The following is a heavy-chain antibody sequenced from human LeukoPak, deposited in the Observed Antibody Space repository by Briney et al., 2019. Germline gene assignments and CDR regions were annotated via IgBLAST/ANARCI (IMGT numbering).Heavy chain of an antibody. CDR2: ISAGGGST. D-gene: IGHD3-22*01. J-gene: IGHJ4*02. CDR3: AKTYYYDSSLPY. CDR1: GFTFSSYT. Sequence: GGSLRLSCVISGFTFSSYTMSWVRQAPGKGLEWVSGISAGGGSTYYADSVKGRFTISRDNSKNTLYLQMNSLRAEDTAVYYCAKTYYYDSSLPYWGQGTLVTVSS. V-gene: IGHV3-23*01.